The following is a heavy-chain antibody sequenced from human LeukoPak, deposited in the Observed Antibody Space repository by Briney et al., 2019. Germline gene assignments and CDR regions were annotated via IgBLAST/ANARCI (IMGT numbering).Heavy chain of an antibody. V-gene: IGHV3-7*03. D-gene: IGHD2-2*01. CDR2: IKQDGSEK. CDR3: ARHPHIVVVPAAMFDY. Sequence: GGSLRLSCAASGFTFSSYWMSWVRQAPGKGLEWVANIKQDGSEKYYVDSVKGRFTISRDNAKNSLYLQMNSLRAEDTAVYYCARHPHIVVVPAAMFDYRGQGTLVTVSS. J-gene: IGHJ4*02. CDR1: GFTFSSYW.